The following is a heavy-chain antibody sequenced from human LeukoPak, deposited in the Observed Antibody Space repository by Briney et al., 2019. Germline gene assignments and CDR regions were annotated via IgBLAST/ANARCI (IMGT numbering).Heavy chain of an antibody. CDR1: GGSISSGSDY. J-gene: IGHJ4*02. CDR2: IYYTET. Sequence: SETLSLTCTVSGGSISSGSDYWSWIRQSPGKGLEWIGYIYYTETSYNPSLKSRVTISADTSKNQFSLKLYSVTAADTAVYYCATRKLGNDYWGQGTLVTVSS. V-gene: IGHV4-61*01. D-gene: IGHD7-27*01. CDR3: ATRKLGNDY.